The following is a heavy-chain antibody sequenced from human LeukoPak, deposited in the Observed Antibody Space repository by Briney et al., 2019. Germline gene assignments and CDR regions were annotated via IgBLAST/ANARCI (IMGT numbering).Heavy chain of an antibody. D-gene: IGHD7-27*01. Sequence: ASVRVSCTASGDTFTGYYMHWVRQAPGQGREWMGWINPNSGGTNYAQKFQGRVTMTRNTSISTAYMELSSLRSEDTAVYYCARGVGTLPDYWGQGTPVTVSS. CDR3: ARGVGTLPDY. V-gene: IGHV1-2*02. CDR2: INPNSGGT. J-gene: IGHJ4*02. CDR1: GDTFTGYY.